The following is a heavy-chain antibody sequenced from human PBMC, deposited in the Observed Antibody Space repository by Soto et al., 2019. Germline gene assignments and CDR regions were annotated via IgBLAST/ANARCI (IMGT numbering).Heavy chain of an antibody. D-gene: IGHD2-2*01. Sequence: EVQVLQSGGGLVQPGGSLRLSCAASGFTFSSYAMSWVRQAPGKGLEWVSVIRGSGDSTYYADSVKGRFTISRDNSKNTLYLQMSSLRAEDTAAYYCATLPLSMQYFDYWGQGTLVTVSS. CDR3: ATLPLSMQYFDY. CDR1: GFTFSSYA. CDR2: IRGSGDST. J-gene: IGHJ4*02. V-gene: IGHV3-23*01.